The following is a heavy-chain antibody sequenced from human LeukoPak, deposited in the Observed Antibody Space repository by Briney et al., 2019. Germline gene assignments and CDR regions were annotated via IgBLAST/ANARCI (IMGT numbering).Heavy chain of an antibody. CDR2: VSGSGGST. Sequence: PGGSLRLSCAASGFTFSSYAMSWVRQAPGKGLEWVSAVSGSGGSTYYADSVKGRFTISRDNSKNTLYLQMNSLRAEDTAVYYCAKDGYGDWVAFDYWGQGTLVTVSS. D-gene: IGHD4-17*01. CDR1: GFTFSSYA. V-gene: IGHV3-23*01. CDR3: AKDGYGDWVAFDY. J-gene: IGHJ4*02.